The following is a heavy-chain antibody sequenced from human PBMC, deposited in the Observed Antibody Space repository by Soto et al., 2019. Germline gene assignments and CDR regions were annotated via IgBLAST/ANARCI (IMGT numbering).Heavy chain of an antibody. CDR2: SSNSGSFT. D-gene: IGHD1-1*01. CDR1: GFPLSDHY. Sequence: PGGSLRLSCAASGFPLSDHYMIWIRQATGKGLEWIGYSSNSGSFTRYAASVKGRFSISRDNAKRSLXLQISSLRGDETATYYCVKSGDNYNLLDYGVERTPVTVSS. V-gene: IGHV3-11*06. J-gene: IGHJ4*02. CDR3: VKSGDNYNLLDY.